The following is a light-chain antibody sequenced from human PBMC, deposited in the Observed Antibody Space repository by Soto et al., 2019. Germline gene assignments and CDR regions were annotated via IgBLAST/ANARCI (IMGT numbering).Light chain of an antibody. Sequence: DIVMTQSPDSLAVSLGERATINCKSSQSVLYSPNNKNSLAWYQQKPGQPPKLFINWASIRESGVPDRFSGSGSGTDFTLTISSLQAEDVAVYYCQQYYRTPPTFGQGTKVEIK. CDR1: QSVLYSPNNKNS. CDR3: QQYYRTPPT. CDR2: WAS. J-gene: IGKJ1*01. V-gene: IGKV4-1*01.